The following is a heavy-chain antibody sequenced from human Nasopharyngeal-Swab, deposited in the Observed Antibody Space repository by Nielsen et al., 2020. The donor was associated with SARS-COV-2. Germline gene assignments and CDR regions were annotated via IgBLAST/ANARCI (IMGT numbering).Heavy chain of an antibody. J-gene: IGHJ4*02. CDR2: IIPILGIT. CDR1: GGTFSSYG. V-gene: IGHV1-69*10. D-gene: IGHD3-16*02. Sequence: SVKVSCKASGGTFSSYGISWVRQAPGQGLEWMGGIIPILGITNYAQKFQGRVTITADKSTSTAYMELSSLRSEDTAVYYCARAGRIIELFDYWGQGTLVTVSS. CDR3: ARAGRIIELFDY.